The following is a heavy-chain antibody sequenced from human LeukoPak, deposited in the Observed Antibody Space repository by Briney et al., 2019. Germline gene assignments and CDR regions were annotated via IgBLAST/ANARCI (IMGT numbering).Heavy chain of an antibody. D-gene: IGHD6-13*01. V-gene: IGHV4-34*01. CDR2: INHSGST. CDR1: GGSFSGYY. CDR3: ARGQAAAGY. Sequence: PSETLSLTCAVYGGSFSGYYWSWIRQPPGKGLEWIGEINHSGSTNYNPSLKSRVTISVDTFKNQFSLKLSSVTAAGTAVYYCARGQAAAGYWGQGTLVTVSS. J-gene: IGHJ4*02.